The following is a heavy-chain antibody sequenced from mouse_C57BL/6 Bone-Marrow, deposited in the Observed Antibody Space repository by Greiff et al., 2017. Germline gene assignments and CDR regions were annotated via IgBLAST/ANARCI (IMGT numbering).Heavy chain of an antibody. D-gene: IGHD1-1*01. J-gene: IGHJ4*01. CDR3: ATLLLSHYAMDF. CDR1: GYTFTDYA. Sequence: QVQLLQSGPELVRPGVSVKISCKGSGYTFTDYAMHWVKPSHAKSLEWIGVISTNYGDASSNQKFNDKVTMTVDKSSSTAYMELARLTSEDSAVYYCATLLLSHYAMDFWGQGTSVTVSA. CDR2: ISTNYGDA. V-gene: IGHV1-67*01.